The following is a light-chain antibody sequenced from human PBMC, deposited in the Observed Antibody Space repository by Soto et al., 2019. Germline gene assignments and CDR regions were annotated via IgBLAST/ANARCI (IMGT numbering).Light chain of an antibody. CDR1: SSNLGNNY. Sequence: QSVLTQPPSVSAAPGQKVPISCSGSSSNLGNNYVSWYQQLPGTAPKLLIYDNNKRPSGIPDRFSGSKSGTSATLGITGLQTGDEADYYCGTWDSSLSAAGVVFGGGTQLTVL. CDR2: DNN. V-gene: IGLV1-51*01. CDR3: GTWDSSLSAAGVV. J-gene: IGLJ2*01.